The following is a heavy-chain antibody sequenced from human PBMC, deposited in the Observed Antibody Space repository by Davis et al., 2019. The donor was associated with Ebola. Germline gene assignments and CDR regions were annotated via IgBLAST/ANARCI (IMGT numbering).Heavy chain of an antibody. CDR2: IHGSGRT. V-gene: IGHV4-59*08. D-gene: IGHD5-12*01. CDR3: VRHVRGYD. J-gene: IGHJ4*02. CDR1: GGSIRGFF. Sequence: MPSETLSLTCTVSGGSIRGFFWSWIRQSPGEGLEWIGYIHGSGRTSYNPSFKGRVTISLDMSKNQFSLKVGSVTAADTAVYYCVRHVRGYDWGQGIPVTVSS.